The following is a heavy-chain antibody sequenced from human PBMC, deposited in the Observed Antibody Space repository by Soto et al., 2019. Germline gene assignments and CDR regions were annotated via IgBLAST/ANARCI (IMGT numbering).Heavy chain of an antibody. J-gene: IGHJ5*02. CDR2: IYYSGST. D-gene: IGHD6-19*01. CDR1: GGSITSDYCC. V-gene: IGHV4-39*01. Sequence: PSETMSLTCTVSGGSITSDYCCWSWIRQPPGKGLEWIGSIYYSGSTYYNPSLKSRVTISVDTSKNQFSLKLSSVTAADTAVYYCARHGVHSSGWAGPWGQGTLVTVSS. CDR3: ARHGVHSSGWAGP.